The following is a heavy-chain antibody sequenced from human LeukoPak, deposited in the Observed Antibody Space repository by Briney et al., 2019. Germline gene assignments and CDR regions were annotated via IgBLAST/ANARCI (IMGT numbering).Heavy chain of an antibody. Sequence: GGSLRLSCAASGFTFSSYWMHWVRQAPAKGLVWVSRINNDGSSTNYADSVKGRFTISRDNAKNTLYLQMNSLRAEDTAVYYCARDCSSTSCYRSGLDPWGQGTLVTVSS. CDR3: ARDCSSTSCYRSGLDP. J-gene: IGHJ5*02. V-gene: IGHV3-74*01. CDR1: GFTFSSYW. D-gene: IGHD2-2*01. CDR2: INNDGSST.